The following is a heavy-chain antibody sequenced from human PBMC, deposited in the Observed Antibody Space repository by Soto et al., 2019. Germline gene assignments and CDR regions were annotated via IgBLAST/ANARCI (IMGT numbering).Heavy chain of an antibody. CDR3: AKGHVRGGLTEWLVPFDY. J-gene: IGHJ4*01. CDR1: GYTFSSYG. V-gene: IGHV1-18*04. CDR2: ISVYKGDT. D-gene: IGHD6-19*01. Sequence: QVQLVQSGAEVKKPGASVKVSCKTSGYTFSSYGIIWVRQAPGQGLEGMGWISVYKGDTNYAQKFQGRVTMTTGAATSTASMELRSLRSEDTAVHYCAKGHVRGGLTEWLVPFDYWGHGTLVTVAS.